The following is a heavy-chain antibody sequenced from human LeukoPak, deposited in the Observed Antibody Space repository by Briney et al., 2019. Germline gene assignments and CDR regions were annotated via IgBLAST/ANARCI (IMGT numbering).Heavy chain of an antibody. V-gene: IGHV3-48*03. Sequence: GSLRLSCAASGFTFSSYEMNWVRQAPGKGLEWVSYISSSGSTIYYAYSVKGRFTISRDNAKNSLYLQMNSLRAEDTAVYYCARDWSGDGYNSGFDYWGQGTLVTVSS. J-gene: IGHJ4*02. D-gene: IGHD5-24*01. CDR3: ARDWSGDGYNSGFDY. CDR2: ISSSGSTI. CDR1: GFTFSSYE.